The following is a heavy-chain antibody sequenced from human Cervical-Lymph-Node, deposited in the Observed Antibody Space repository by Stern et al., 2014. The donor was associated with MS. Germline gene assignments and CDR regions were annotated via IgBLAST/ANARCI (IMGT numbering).Heavy chain of an antibody. D-gene: IGHD6-13*01. V-gene: IGHV5-51*01. CDR2: IYPGDSDT. CDR3: ARQIEGIPGL. J-gene: IGHJ4*02. Sequence: EVQLVESGAVVRKPGDSLRISCTGSGYGFSDYWIGWVRQMPGKGLEWIGVIYPGDSDTTYSPSFEGQVPMSAAKSVAPAYLQWSSLKASDTAIYFCARQIEGIPGLWGQGTLVTVSS. CDR1: GYGFSDYW.